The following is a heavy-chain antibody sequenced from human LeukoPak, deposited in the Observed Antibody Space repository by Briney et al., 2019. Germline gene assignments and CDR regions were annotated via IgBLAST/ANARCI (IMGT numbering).Heavy chain of an antibody. V-gene: IGHV4-34*01. CDR2: INHSGSA. CDR1: GGSFSGYY. Sequence: SETVSLTCAVYGGSFSGYYWSWIRQPPGKGLEWIGEINHSGSANYNPSLKSRVTISVDASKSQFSLRLSSVTAADTAVYYCARRQSGTMMEVWGKGTTVTISS. J-gene: IGHJ6*04. D-gene: IGHD3-10*01. CDR3: ARRQSGTMMEV.